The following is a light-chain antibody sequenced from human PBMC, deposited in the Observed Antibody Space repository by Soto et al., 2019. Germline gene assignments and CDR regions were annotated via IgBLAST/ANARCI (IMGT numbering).Light chain of an antibody. CDR3: QQRSNWLLT. V-gene: IGKV3-11*01. J-gene: IGKJ4*01. CDR2: DAS. CDR1: QSVSSY. Sequence: EIVLTQSPATLSLSPGERATLSCRASQSVSSYFAWYQQKPGQAPRLLIYDASNRATGIPARFSGSGSGTDFTLTISSLEPEDCAVYYCQQRSNWLLTFGGGTKVEIK.